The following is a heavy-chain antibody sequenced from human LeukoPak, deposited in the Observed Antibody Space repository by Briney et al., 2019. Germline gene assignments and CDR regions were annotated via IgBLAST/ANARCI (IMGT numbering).Heavy chain of an antibody. CDR2: ISWNSGSI. CDR1: GFTFDDYA. Sequence: GRSLRPSCAASGFTFDDYAMHWVRQAPGKGLEWVSGISWNSGSIGYADSVKGRFTISRDNAKNSLYLQMNSLRAEDTALYYCAKVRTTNYYYGMDVWGQGTTVTVSS. CDR3: AKVRTTNYYYGMDV. J-gene: IGHJ6*02. D-gene: IGHD1-7*01. V-gene: IGHV3-9*01.